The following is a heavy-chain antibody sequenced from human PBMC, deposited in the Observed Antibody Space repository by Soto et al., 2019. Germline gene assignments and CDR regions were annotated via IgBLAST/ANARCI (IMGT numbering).Heavy chain of an antibody. CDR3: ARLNKAVEYYYYGMDV. J-gene: IGHJ6*02. Sequence: PXXTLSLPFAVYGGSFSGYYWRWIRQPPGKGLEWIGEINHSGSTNYNPSLKSRVTISVDTSKNQFSLKLSSVTAADTAVYYCARLNKAVEYYYYGMDVWGQGTTVTVSS. D-gene: IGHD6-19*01. V-gene: IGHV4-34*01. CDR2: INHSGST. CDR1: GGSFSGYY.